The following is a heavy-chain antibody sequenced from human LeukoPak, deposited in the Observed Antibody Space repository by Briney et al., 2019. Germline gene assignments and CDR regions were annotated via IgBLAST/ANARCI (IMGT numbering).Heavy chain of an antibody. CDR2: INTDGSST. CDR3: AKILPAGSSWYWWYFDL. Sequence: GGSLRLSCAASGFTFSSYWMHWVRQAPGKGLVWVSRINTDGSSTSYADSVKGRFTISRDNAKNTLYLQMNSLRAEDTAVYYCAKILPAGSSWYWWYFDLWGRGTLVTVSS. V-gene: IGHV3-74*01. D-gene: IGHD6-13*01. CDR1: GFTFSSYW. J-gene: IGHJ2*01.